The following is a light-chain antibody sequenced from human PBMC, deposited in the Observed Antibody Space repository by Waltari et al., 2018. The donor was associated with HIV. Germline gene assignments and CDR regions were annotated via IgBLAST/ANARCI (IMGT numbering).Light chain of an antibody. CDR3: QSADSSGSSWV. V-gene: IGLV3-25*03. J-gene: IGLJ3*02. CDR1: ALPKQS. CDR2: KDT. Sequence: SYQLTQPPSVSVSPGQTATLSFSGDALPKQSGHWYQQKAGQAPVLLIYKDTERPSGIPERFSGSSSGTTVTLTVSGVQADDEADYYCQSADSSGSSWVFGGGTKLTVL.